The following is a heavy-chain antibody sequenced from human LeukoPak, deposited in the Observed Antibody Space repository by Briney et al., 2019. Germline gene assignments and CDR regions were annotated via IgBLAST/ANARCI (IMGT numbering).Heavy chain of an antibody. V-gene: IGHV4-59*12. CDR3: ARAGYSSGWYPF. Sequence: SETLSLTCTVSGGSISSYYWSWIRQPPGKGLEWIGYIYYSGSTNYNPSLKGRVTISVDTSKNQFSLKLSSVTAADTAVYYCARAGYSSGWYPFWGQGTLVTVSS. D-gene: IGHD6-19*01. CDR2: IYYSGST. J-gene: IGHJ4*02. CDR1: GGSISSYY.